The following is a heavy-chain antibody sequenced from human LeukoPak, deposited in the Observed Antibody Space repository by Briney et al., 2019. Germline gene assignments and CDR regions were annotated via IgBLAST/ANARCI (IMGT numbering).Heavy chain of an antibody. Sequence: SETLSLTCAVYGGSFSTYYWTWIRQPPGKGLEWIAYIYYSGDTNYNPSLKSRVTISLDTSKNQLSLKLNSVTAADTAVYYCATWNFLTAAAFDFCGQGTLVTVSS. CDR2: IYYSGDT. V-gene: IGHV4-59*01. J-gene: IGHJ4*02. D-gene: IGHD6-25*01. CDR3: ATWNFLTAAAFDF. CDR1: GGSFSTYY.